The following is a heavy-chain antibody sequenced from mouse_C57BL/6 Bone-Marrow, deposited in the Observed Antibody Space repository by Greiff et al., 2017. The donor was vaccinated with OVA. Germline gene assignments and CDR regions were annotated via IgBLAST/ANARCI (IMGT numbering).Heavy chain of an antibody. V-gene: IGHV14-2*01. CDR3: ALYGSSYWYFDV. CDR1: GFNIKDYY. J-gene: IGHJ1*03. Sequence: VQLKESGAELVKPGASVKLSCTASGFNIKDYYMHWVKQRTEQGLEWIGRIDPEDGETKYAPKFQGKATITADTSSHTAYLQLSSLTSEDTAVYYCALYGSSYWYFDVWGTGTTVTVSS. CDR2: IDPEDGET. D-gene: IGHD1-1*01.